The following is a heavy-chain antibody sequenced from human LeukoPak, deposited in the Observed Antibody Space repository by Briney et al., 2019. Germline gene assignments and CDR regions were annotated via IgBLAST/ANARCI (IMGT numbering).Heavy chain of an antibody. CDR3: ARAIGYSGYDTILFGY. V-gene: IGHV3-9*01. CDR1: GFTFDDYA. Sequence: GGSLRLSCAASGFTFDDYAMHWVRQAPGKGLEWVSGISWNSGSIGHADSVKGRFTISRDNAKNSLYLQMNSLRAEDTAVYYCARAIGYSGYDTILFGYWGQGTLVTVSS. CDR2: ISWNSGSI. J-gene: IGHJ4*02. D-gene: IGHD5-12*01.